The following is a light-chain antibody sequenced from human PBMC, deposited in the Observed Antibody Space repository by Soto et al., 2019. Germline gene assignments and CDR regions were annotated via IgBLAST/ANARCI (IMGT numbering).Light chain of an antibody. CDR1: SSDVGGYNY. Sequence: QSALTQPASVSGSPGQSITISCTGTSSDVGGYNYVSWYQQHPGKAPKLMIYDVNNRPSGVSNRFSGSKSGNTASLTISGLQAEDEADYYGITYTISSTLYVVFGGGTKLTVL. J-gene: IGLJ2*01. CDR2: DVN. CDR3: ITYTISSTLYVV. V-gene: IGLV2-14*01.